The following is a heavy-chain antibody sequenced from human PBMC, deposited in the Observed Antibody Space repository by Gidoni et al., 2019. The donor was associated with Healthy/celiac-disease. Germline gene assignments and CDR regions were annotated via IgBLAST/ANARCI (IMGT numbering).Heavy chain of an antibody. J-gene: IGHJ4*02. CDR1: GFTFSDYY. CDR3: ATYYDFWSGHSTPIDY. V-gene: IGHV3-11*01. D-gene: IGHD3-3*01. Sequence: QVQLVESGGGLVKPGGSLRLYCAASGFTFSDYYMSWIRQAPGKGLGWVSYISSSGRTIYYAASVKGRFTISRDNAKNSLYLQMNSLRAEDTAVYYCATYYDFWSGHSTPIDYWGQGTLVTVSS. CDR2: ISSSGRTI.